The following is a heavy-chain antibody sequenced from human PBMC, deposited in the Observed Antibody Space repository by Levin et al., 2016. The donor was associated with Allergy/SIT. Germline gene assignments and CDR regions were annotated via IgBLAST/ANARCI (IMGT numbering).Heavy chain of an antibody. CDR2: IKQDGSEK. V-gene: IGHV3-7*03. Sequence: WIRQPPGKGLEWVANIKQDGSEKYYVDSVKGRFTISRDNAKNSLYLQMNSLRAEDTAVYYCARPSGREQAYWGQGTLVTVSS. CDR3: ARPSGREQAY. D-gene: IGHD3-10*01. J-gene: IGHJ4*02.